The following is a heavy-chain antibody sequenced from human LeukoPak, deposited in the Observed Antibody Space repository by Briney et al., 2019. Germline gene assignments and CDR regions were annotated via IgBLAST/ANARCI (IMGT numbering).Heavy chain of an antibody. Sequence: GGSLRLSCAASGFNFTNAWMSWVRQAPGKGLERVGRIKSKTDGGTIDYAAPVKGRFTISRDDSKNTLYLQMNGLKTEDTAVYYCTTYTRGWYGLARVHYFDYWGQGSLVTVSS. J-gene: IGHJ4*02. CDR1: GFNFTNAW. CDR3: TTYTRGWYGLARVHYFDY. D-gene: IGHD6-13*01. V-gene: IGHV3-15*01. CDR2: IKSKTDGGTI.